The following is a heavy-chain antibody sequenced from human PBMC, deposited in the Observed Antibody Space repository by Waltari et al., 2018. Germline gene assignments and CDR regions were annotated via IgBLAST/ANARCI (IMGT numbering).Heavy chain of an antibody. V-gene: IGHV3-74*03. CDR1: GFPFSPYW. CDR2: VNRDGSRT. CDR3: GTLEAVAS. Sequence: VESGGTLVQPGGSLRLSCTASGFPFSPYWMHWVHQAPGKGLVWVSGVNRDGSRTTYADPVKGRFTISRDNARNTVHLEMNTLTVEDTALYYCGTLEAVASRGQGTQVTVSS. J-gene: IGHJ4*02.